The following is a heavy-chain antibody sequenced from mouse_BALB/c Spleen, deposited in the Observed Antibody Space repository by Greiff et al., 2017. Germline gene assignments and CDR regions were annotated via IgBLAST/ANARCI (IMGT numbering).Heavy chain of an antibody. Sequence: EVKLVESGGDLVKPGGSLTLSCAASGFTFSSYGMSWVRQTPDKRLEWVATISSGGSYTYYPDSVKGRFTISRDNAKNTLYLQMSSLTSEDTAMYYCARLPYDYEDYYAMDYWGQGTSVTVSS. V-gene: IGHV5-6*01. J-gene: IGHJ4*01. CDR3: ARLPYDYEDYYAMDY. D-gene: IGHD2-4*01. CDR2: ISSGGSYT. CDR1: GFTFSSYG.